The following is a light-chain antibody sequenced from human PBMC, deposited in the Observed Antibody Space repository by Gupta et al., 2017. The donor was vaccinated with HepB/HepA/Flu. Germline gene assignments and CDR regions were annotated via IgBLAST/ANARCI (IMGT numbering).Light chain of an antibody. Sequence: DIFLQQSPSTLTLSPGERSTLSSRASQSVSRGILACYQQKPGKAARLLNDGASSRATGVPDRLSGIGSGTDFTHSTSSLEPEDFAVYYCQQYGSSPPPITFGQGTRLEIK. V-gene: IGKV3-20*01. CDR3: QQYGSSPPPIT. CDR1: QSVSRGI. J-gene: IGKJ5*01. CDR2: GAS.